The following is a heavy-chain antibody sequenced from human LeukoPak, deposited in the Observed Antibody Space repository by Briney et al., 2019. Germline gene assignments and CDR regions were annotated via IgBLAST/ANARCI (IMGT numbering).Heavy chain of an antibody. D-gene: IGHD1-1*01. Sequence: ASETLPLTCTVSGVSISGSYWSWIRQLPGKGLEWIGYIYYSGSTNYNPSLKSRVTISVDTSRNQFSLKLSSVTAADTAVYYCARKTTGTMSPYFDYWGQGTLVTVSS. CDR1: GVSISGSY. J-gene: IGHJ4*02. CDR2: IYYSGST. CDR3: ARKTTGTMSPYFDY. V-gene: IGHV4-59*01.